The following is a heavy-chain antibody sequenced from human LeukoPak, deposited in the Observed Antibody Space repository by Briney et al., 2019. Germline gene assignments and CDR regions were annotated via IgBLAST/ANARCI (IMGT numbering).Heavy chain of an antibody. CDR1: GYTFTSYD. V-gene: IGHV1-8*01. CDR2: MNPNSGNT. D-gene: IGHD3-3*01. CDR3: ARHDEVHDFWSGYYHESTGAPSVFWFDP. J-gene: IGHJ5*02. Sequence: ASVKVSCKASGYTFTSYDINWVRQATGQGLEWMGWMNPNSGNTGYAQKFQGRVTMTRNTSISTAYMELSSLRSEDTAVYYCARHDEVHDFWSGYYHESTGAPSVFWFDPWGQGTLVTVSS.